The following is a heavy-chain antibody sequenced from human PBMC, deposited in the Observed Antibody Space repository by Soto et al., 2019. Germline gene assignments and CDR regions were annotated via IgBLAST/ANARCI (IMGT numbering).Heavy chain of an antibody. J-gene: IGHJ6*02. V-gene: IGHV1-2*04. Sequence: ASVKVSCKASGYTFTGYYMHWVRQAPGQGLEWMGWINPNSGGTNYAQKFQGWVTMTRDTSISTAYMELSRLRSDDTAVYYCARDPEVQTARLGPYGMDVWGQGTTVTVSS. D-gene: IGHD6-6*01. CDR1: GYTFTGYY. CDR2: INPNSGGT. CDR3: ARDPEVQTARLGPYGMDV.